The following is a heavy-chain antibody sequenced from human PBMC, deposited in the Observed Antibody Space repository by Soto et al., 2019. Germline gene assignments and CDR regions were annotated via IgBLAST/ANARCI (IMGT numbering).Heavy chain of an antibody. V-gene: IGHV3-73*01. CDR1: GFTFSAAA. CDR3: TASPY. Sequence: HPGGSLRLSCVGSGFTFSAAAIHWVRQAPGQGLEWIGRIRSKTNNYVTAYSASVEGRFTLSRDDSRNTTYLEMQSLRVEDTAVYFCTASPYWGQGTLVTVSS. J-gene: IGHJ4*02. CDR2: IRSKTNNYVT.